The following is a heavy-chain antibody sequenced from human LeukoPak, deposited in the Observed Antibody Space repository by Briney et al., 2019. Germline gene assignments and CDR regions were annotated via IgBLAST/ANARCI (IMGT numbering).Heavy chain of an antibody. J-gene: IGHJ4*02. Sequence: GGTLRLSCAASGFTFGNYGMSWVRQAPGKGLEWVSAISGSGGSTYYADSVKGRFTISRDNSKNTLYLQMNSLRAEDTAVYYCAKSDPVIVYWGQGTLVTVSS. CDR1: GFTFGNYG. CDR3: AKSDPVIVY. D-gene: IGHD2-21*01. CDR2: ISGSGGST. V-gene: IGHV3-23*01.